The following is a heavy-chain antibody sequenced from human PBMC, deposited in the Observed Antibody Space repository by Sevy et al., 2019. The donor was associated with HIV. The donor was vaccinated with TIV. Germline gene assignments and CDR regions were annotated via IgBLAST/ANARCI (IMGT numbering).Heavy chain of an antibody. CDR2: ISSGSSYI. D-gene: IGHD2-2*01. Sequence: GGSLRLSCAASGFTFSSYSMNWVRQAPGKGLEWVSSISSGSSYIYYADSVKGRFTISRDNAKNSLYLQMNSLRAEDTAVYYCARDGGCSNTSCLLYFDYWGQRTLVTVSS. CDR3: ARDGGCSNTSCLLYFDY. V-gene: IGHV3-21*01. CDR1: GFTFSSYS. J-gene: IGHJ4*02.